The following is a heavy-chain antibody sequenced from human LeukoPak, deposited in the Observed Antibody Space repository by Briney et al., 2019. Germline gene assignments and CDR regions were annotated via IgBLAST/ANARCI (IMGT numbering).Heavy chain of an antibody. J-gene: IGHJ5*02. D-gene: IGHD2-2*01. CDR1: GGSISSYY. Sequence: SETLSLTCTVSGGSISSYYWSWIRQPPGKGLEWIGYIYYSGSTNYNPSLKSRVTISVDTSKNQFSLKLSSVTAADTAVYYCARGGAGCSSTSCYFRFDPWGQETLVTVSS. CDR3: ARGGAGCSSTSCYFRFDP. CDR2: IYYSGST. V-gene: IGHV4-59*01.